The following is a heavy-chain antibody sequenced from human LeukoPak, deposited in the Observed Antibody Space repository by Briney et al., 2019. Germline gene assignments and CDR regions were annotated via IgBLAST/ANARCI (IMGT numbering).Heavy chain of an antibody. Sequence: GGSLRLSCAASGFIFSSYGMSWVRQATGKGPEWVSSVSGSGDSTYYADSVKGQFTISRDNSKNTLYLQMNSLRAEDTAVYYCARGRGGDYGGNSGHFDYWGQGTLVTVSS. CDR1: GFIFSSYG. CDR3: ARGRGGDYGGNSGHFDY. J-gene: IGHJ4*02. V-gene: IGHV3-23*01. D-gene: IGHD4-23*01. CDR2: VSGSGDST.